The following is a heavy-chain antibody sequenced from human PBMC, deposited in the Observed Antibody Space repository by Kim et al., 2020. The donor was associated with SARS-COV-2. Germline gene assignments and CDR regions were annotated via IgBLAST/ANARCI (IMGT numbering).Heavy chain of an antibody. V-gene: IGHV3-30*02. CDR3: AGGSRECDS. J-gene: IGHJ4*02. Sequence: GNNEYNADAVKGRFTITRDNAKNVLFLQMNGLRPEDTALYYCAGGSRECDSWGQGTLVSVSS. D-gene: IGHD3-10*01. CDR2: GNNE.